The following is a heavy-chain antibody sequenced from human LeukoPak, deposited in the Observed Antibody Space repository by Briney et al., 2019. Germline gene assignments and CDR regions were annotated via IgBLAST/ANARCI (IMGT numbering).Heavy chain of an antibody. CDR1: GYTFTSYG. Sequence: ASVKVSCKASGYTFTSYGISWVRQAPGQGLEWMGWISAYNGNTNYAQKLQGRVTMTTDTSTSTAYMELRSLRSDDTAVYYCARDASVTYYYDSSGYYEYFQHWGQGTLVTVSS. CDR2: ISAYNGNT. V-gene: IGHV1-18*01. J-gene: IGHJ1*01. D-gene: IGHD3-22*01. CDR3: ARDASVTYYYDSSGYYEYFQH.